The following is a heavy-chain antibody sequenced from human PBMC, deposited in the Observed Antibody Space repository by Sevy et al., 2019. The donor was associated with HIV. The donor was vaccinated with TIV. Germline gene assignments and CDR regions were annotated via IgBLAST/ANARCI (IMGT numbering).Heavy chain of an antibody. CDR3: AGGGATIRLKAFDI. J-gene: IGHJ3*02. D-gene: IGHD5-12*01. Sequence: SLRLSCAASGFTFDDYAMHWVRQAPGKGLEWVSGISWNSGGIGYADSVKGRFTISRDNAKNSLYLQMNSLRAEDTALYYCAGGGATIRLKAFDIWGQGTMVTVSS. V-gene: IGHV3-9*01. CDR2: ISWNSGGI. CDR1: GFTFDDYA.